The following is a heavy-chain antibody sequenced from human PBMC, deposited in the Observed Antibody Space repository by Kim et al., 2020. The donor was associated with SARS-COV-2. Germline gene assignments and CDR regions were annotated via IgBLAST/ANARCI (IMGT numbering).Heavy chain of an antibody. CDR3: ARDAVRQRWSYFDY. Sequence: SETLSLTCTVSGGSISSNYWSWIRQPPGKGLEWIGYIYYSGSTNYNPSLKSRVTISIDTSKNQFSLKLSSVTAADTALYYCARDAVRQRWSYFDYWGQGT. D-gene: IGHD4-17*01. J-gene: IGHJ4*02. CDR2: IYYSGST. CDR1: GGSISSNY. V-gene: IGHV4-59*01.